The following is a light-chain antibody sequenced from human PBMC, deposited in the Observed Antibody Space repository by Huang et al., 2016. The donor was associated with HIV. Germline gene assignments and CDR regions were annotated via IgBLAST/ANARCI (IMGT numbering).Light chain of an antibody. Sequence: DIQMTQSPSSVSASVGDRVTITCRASQDIGYWLAWYQQKPGRAPKLLIYAASSLQSGVPARFSGSGSGTDFTLTISRLQPEDFATYFCQQANTFPLTFAGGTKVEIK. CDR3: QQANTFPLT. J-gene: IGKJ4*01. V-gene: IGKV1-12*01. CDR2: AAS. CDR1: QDIGYW.